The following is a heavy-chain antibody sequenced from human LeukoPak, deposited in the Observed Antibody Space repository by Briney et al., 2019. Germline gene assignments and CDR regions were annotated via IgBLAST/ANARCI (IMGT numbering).Heavy chain of an antibody. V-gene: IGHV4-34*01. CDR3: ARVIRYYYGSGSYAFDI. J-gene: IGHJ3*02. D-gene: IGHD3-10*01. CDR1: GGSFSGYY. Sequence: NPSETLSLTRAVYGGSFSGYYWSWIRQPPGKGLEWIGEINHSGSTNYNPSLKSRVTISVDTSKNQFSLKLSSVTAADTAVYYCARVIRYYYGSGSYAFDIWGQGTMVTVSS. CDR2: INHSGST.